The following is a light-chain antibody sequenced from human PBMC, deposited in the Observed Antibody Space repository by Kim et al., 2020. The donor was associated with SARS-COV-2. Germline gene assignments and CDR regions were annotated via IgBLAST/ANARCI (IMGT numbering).Light chain of an antibody. J-gene: IGLJ1*01. Sequence: SYELTQPPSVSVSPRQTASITCSGDKLGDKYACWYQQKPGQSPVLVIYQDSKRPSGIPERFSGSNSGNTATLTISGTQAMDEADYYCQAWDSSTEVFGTG. V-gene: IGLV3-1*01. CDR2: QDS. CDR1: KLGDKY. CDR3: QAWDSSTEV.